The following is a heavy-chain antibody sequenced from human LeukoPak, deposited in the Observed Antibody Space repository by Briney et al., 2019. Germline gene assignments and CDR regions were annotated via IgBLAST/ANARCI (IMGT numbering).Heavy chain of an antibody. V-gene: IGHV3-30-3*01. CDR1: GFTFSSYA. CDR2: ISYDGSKK. Sequence: GGSLRLSCAASGFTFSSYAMSWVRQAPGKGLQWVAFISYDGSKKHCADSVQGRCTISRDNSKNTLSLQLNSLRPDDTAVFYCSQGLLSWGQGTLLTVAA. CDR3: SQGLLS. J-gene: IGHJ5*02.